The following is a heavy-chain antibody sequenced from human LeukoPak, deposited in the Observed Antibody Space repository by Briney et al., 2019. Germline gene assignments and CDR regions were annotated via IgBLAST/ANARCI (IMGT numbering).Heavy chain of an antibody. Sequence: ASVKVSCKASGYTFTSYGISWVRQAPGQGLEWMGWISAYNGNTNYAQKLQGRVTMTTDTSTSTAYMELRSLRSDDTAVYYCARNDVLLWFGELLNWGQGTLVTVSS. CDR1: GYTFTSYG. D-gene: IGHD3-10*01. CDR3: ARNDVLLWFGELLN. CDR2: ISAYNGNT. J-gene: IGHJ4*02. V-gene: IGHV1-18*01.